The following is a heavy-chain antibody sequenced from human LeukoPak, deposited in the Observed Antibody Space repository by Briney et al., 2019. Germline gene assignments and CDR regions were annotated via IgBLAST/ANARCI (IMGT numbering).Heavy chain of an antibody. CDR2: IIPIFGTA. D-gene: IGHD3-22*01. CDR1: GGTFSSYA. CDR3: ARAPYYYDSSGYSSYFDY. J-gene: IGHJ4*02. V-gene: IGHV1-69*01. Sequence: SVKVSCKASGGTFSSYAISWVRQAPGQGLEWMGGIIPIFGTANYAQKFQGRVTITADESTSTAYMELSSLRSEDTAVYYCARAPYYYDSSGYSSYFDYWGQGTLVTVSS.